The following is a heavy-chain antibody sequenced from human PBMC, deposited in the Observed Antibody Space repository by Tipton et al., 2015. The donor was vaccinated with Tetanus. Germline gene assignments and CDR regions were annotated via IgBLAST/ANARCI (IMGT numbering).Heavy chain of an antibody. Sequence: SLRLSCAASGFTFSSYWMSWVRQAPGKGLEWVASIKQDGREKYYVDFVKGRFTISRDNAKNSLYLQMRSLRAEDTAVYYCVAGGAFDYWGQGTLVAVSS. CDR2: IKQDGREK. CDR1: GFTFSSYW. D-gene: IGHD3-10*01. CDR3: VAGGAFDY. J-gene: IGHJ4*02. V-gene: IGHV3-7*01.